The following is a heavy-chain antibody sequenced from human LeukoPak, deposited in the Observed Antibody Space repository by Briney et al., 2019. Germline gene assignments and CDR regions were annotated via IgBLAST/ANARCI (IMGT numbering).Heavy chain of an antibody. CDR2: ISGSGGST. V-gene: IGHV3-23*01. J-gene: IGHJ3*02. D-gene: IGHD6-6*01. CDR3: AKGGVAARLGDAFDI. CDR1: GFTFSSYA. Sequence: PGGSLRLSCAASGFTFSSYAMSWVRQAPGKGLEWVLAISGSGGSTYYADSVKGRFTISRDNSKDTLYLQMNSLRAEDTAVYYCAKGGVAARLGDAFDIWGQGTMVTVSS.